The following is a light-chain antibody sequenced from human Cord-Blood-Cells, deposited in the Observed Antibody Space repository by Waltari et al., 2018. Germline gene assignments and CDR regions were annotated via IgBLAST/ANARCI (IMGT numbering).Light chain of an antibody. V-gene: IGKV1-39*01. J-gene: IGKJ1*01. Sequence: DIQMTQSPSSLSASVGDRVTITCRASQSLSSYLNWYQQKPGKAPKLLIYAASSLQSGVPSWFSGSGSGTDFTLTISSLQPEDFATYYCQQSYSTPRTFGQGTKVEIK. CDR3: QQSYSTPRT. CDR1: QSLSSY. CDR2: AAS.